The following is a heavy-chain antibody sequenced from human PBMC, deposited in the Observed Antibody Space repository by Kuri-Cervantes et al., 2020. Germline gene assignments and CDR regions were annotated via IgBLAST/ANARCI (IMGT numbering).Heavy chain of an antibody. J-gene: IGHJ4*02. Sequence: SQTLSLTCAVYGGSFSGYHCTWVRQPPGQGLEWIGEINHSGSTSYNPSLKSRVIISVDTSKNQFSLKLSSVTAADTAVYYCARRVAGSSADSWGQGTLVTVSS. CDR1: GGSFSGYH. V-gene: IGHV4-34*01. D-gene: IGHD6-19*01. CDR2: INHSGST. CDR3: ARRVAGSSADS.